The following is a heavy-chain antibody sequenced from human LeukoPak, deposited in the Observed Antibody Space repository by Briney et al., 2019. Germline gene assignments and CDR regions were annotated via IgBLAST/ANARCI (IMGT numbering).Heavy chain of an antibody. J-gene: IGHJ4*02. D-gene: IGHD3-22*01. CDR2: ISYDGSNK. V-gene: IGHV3-30-3*01. CDR1: GSTFSSYA. Sequence: GGSLRLSCAASGSTFSSYAMHWVRQAPGKGLEWVAVISYDGSNKYYADSVKGRFTISRDNSKNTLYLQMNSLRAEDTAVYYCARDPQDSSGYYYGNFDYWGQGTLVTVSS. CDR3: ARDPQDSSGYYYGNFDY.